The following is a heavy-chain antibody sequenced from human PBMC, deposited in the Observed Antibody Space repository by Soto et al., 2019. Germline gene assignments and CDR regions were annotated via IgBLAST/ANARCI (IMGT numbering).Heavy chain of an antibody. D-gene: IGHD6-13*01. CDR3: ARRGRCGAAAGPRVDP. CDR2: IYYSGST. Sequence: QLQLQESGPGLVKPSETLSLTCTVSGGSISSSSYYWGWIRQPPGKGLEWIGSIYYSGSTYYNPSLKSRVTLSVDTSKNQFSLKLSSVTAADTAVYYCARRGRCGAAAGPRVDPWGQGTLVTVSA. CDR1: GGSISSSSYY. J-gene: IGHJ5*02. V-gene: IGHV4-39*01.